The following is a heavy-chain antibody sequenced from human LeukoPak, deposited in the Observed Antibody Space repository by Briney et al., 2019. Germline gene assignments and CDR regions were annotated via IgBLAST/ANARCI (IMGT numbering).Heavy chain of an antibody. CDR3: ARVSLERLLWLPFDY. Sequence: PGRSLRLSCVGSGFAFSNYGIHWVRQAPGKGLEWVTAISYDGSLKYYADSVRDRFTISRDNSKNTLYLQMNSLRTDDTAVYYCARVSLERLLWLPFDYWGQGTLVTVSS. V-gene: IGHV3-30*03. CDR1: GFAFSNYG. D-gene: IGHD5-18*01. J-gene: IGHJ4*02. CDR2: ISYDGSLK.